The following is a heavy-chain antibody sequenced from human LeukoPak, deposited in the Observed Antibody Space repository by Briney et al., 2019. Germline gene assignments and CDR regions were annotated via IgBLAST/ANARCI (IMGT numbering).Heavy chain of an antibody. CDR1: GGTFSSYA. D-gene: IGHD3-3*01. J-gene: IGHJ6*03. CDR2: IIPIFGTA. Sequence: ASVKVSCKASGGTFSSYAISWVRQAPGQGLEWVGGIIPIFGTANYAQKFQGRVTITTDESTSTAYMELSSLRSEDTAVYYCGALRFLEWLSHYYYMDVWGKGTTVTVSS. CDR3: GALRFLEWLSHYYYMDV. V-gene: IGHV1-69*05.